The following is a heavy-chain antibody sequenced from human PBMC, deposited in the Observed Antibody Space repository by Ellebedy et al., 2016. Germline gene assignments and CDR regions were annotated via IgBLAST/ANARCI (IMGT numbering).Heavy chain of an antibody. CDR3: ARGRLEWSQNFFDY. D-gene: IGHD3-3*01. Sequence: SETLSLTXAVYGGSFSGYYWSWIRQPPGKGLEWIGEINHSGSTNYNPSLKSRVTISVDTSKNQFSLKLSSVTAADTAVYYCARGRLEWSQNFFDYWGQGTLVTVSS. CDR2: INHSGST. CDR1: GGSFSGYY. J-gene: IGHJ4*02. V-gene: IGHV4-34*01.